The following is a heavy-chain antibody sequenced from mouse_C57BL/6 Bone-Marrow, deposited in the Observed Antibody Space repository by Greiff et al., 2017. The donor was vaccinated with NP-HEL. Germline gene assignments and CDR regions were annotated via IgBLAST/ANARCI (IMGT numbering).Heavy chain of an antibody. D-gene: IGHD2-2*01. V-gene: IGHV14-4*01. CDR3: TGYDGVDY. CDR1: GFNIKDDY. Sequence: VQLQQSGAELVRPGASVKLSCTASGFNIKDDYMHWVKQRPEQGLEWIGRIDPENGDTEYASKFQGQVTITADPSTNTAYLQLSSLTSEDTAVYYCTGYDGVDYWGQGTTLTVSS. CDR2: IDPENGDT. J-gene: IGHJ2*01.